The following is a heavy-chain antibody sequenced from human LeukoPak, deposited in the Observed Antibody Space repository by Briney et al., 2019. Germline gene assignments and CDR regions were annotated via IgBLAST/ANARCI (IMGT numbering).Heavy chain of an antibody. CDR3: ASQYYDSSGYYYASFDY. Sequence: GSLRLSCAASGFTFSSYSMNWVRQPPGKGLEWIGSIYYSGSTYYNPSLKSRVTISVDTSKNQFSLKLSSVTAADTAVYYCASQYYDSSGYYYASFDYWGQGTLVTVSS. D-gene: IGHD3-22*01. J-gene: IGHJ4*02. V-gene: IGHV4-39*01. CDR1: GFTFSSYSMN. CDR2: IYYSGST.